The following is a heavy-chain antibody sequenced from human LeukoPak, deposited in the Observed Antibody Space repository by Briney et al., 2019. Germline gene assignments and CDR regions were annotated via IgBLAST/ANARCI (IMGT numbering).Heavy chain of an antibody. CDR2: FYYSEST. CDR3: ARERVWRYCGGDSCGWFDP. CDR1: GGSISSSSYY. V-gene: IGHV4-39*07. D-gene: IGHD2-21*02. J-gene: IGHJ5*02. Sequence: SETLSLTCTVSGGSISSSSYYWGWIRQPPGKGLEWIGNFYYSESTYYNPSLKSRVTISVDTSKNQFSLKLSSVTAADTAVYYCARERVWRYCGGDSCGWFDPWGQGTLVTVSS.